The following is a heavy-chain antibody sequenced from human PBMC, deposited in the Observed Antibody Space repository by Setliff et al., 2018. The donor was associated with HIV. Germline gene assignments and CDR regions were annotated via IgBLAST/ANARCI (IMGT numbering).Heavy chain of an antibody. V-gene: IGHV1-3*01. CDR3: ASNSYYDSSGYRPSDAFDI. Sequence: ASVKVSCKASGYTFTSYAMHWVRQAPGQRLEWMGWINAGNGNTKYSQKFQGRVTITRDTSASTAYMELSSLRPEDTAVYYCASNSYYDSSGYRPSDAFDIWGQGTMVTVS. CDR2: INAGNGNT. CDR1: GYTFTSYA. D-gene: IGHD3-22*01. J-gene: IGHJ3*02.